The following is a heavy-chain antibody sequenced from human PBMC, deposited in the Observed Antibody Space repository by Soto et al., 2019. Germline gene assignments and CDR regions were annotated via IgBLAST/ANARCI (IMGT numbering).Heavy chain of an antibody. D-gene: IGHD3-10*01. Sequence: SATLSLTCAVYGGSFSAYYCTWIRQPPGKGLEWIGEINHSGSTNYNPSLKSRVTISVDTSKNQFSLKLSSVTAADTAVYYCASGFGELSAAFDIWGQGTMVTVSS. J-gene: IGHJ3*02. V-gene: IGHV4-34*01. CDR3: ASGFGELSAAFDI. CDR2: INHSGST. CDR1: GGSFSAYY.